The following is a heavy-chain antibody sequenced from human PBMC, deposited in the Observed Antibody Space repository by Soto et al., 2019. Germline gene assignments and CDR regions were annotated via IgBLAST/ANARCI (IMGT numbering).Heavy chain of an antibody. D-gene: IGHD5-18*01. Sequence: GGSLRLSCAASGFTFSSYAMSWVRQAPGKGLEWVSAISGSGGSTYYADSAKGRFTISRDNSKNTLYLQMNSLRAEDTAVYYCAKDVVDTSVNWFDPWGQGTLVTVSS. CDR2: ISGSGGST. J-gene: IGHJ5*02. CDR1: GFTFSSYA. CDR3: AKDVVDTSVNWFDP. V-gene: IGHV3-23*01.